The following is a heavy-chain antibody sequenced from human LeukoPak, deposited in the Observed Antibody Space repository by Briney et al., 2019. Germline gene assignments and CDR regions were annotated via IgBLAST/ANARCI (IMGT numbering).Heavy chain of an antibody. V-gene: IGHV3-33*01. Sequence: GGSLRLSCAASGFTFSSYGMHWVRQAPGKGLEWVAVIWYDGSNKYYADSVKGRFTISRDNSKNTLYLQMNSLRAEDTAVYYCTPGDYSDSHAYYPEWGQGTLVTVSS. J-gene: IGHJ4*02. D-gene: IGHD3-22*01. CDR1: GFTFSSYG. CDR2: IWYDGSNK. CDR3: TPGDYSDSHAYYPE.